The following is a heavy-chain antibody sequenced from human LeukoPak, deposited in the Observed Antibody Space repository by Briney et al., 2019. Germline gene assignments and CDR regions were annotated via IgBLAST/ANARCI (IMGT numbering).Heavy chain of an antibody. D-gene: IGHD6-13*01. CDR3: ARSTPYYFDY. CDR2: MNPNSGNT. V-gene: IGHV1-8*03. Sequence: ASVKVSCKASGYTFTDYYIHWVRQATGQGLEWMGWMNPNSGNTGYAQKFQGRVTITRNTSISTAYMELSSLRSEDTAVYYCARSTPYYFDYWGQGTLVTVSS. CDR1: GYTFTDYY. J-gene: IGHJ4*02.